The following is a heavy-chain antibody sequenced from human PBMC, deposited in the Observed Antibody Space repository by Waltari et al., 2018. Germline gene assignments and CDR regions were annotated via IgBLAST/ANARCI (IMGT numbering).Heavy chain of an antibody. J-gene: IGHJ4*02. V-gene: IGHV4-34*01. D-gene: IGHD2-8*01. CDR2: INHSGST. CDR3: ARVRAARQDIVLMVYATPLDY. CDR1: GGSFSGYY. Sequence: QVQLQQWGAGLLKPSETLSLPCAVYGGSFSGYYWSRIHQPPGTVLTWIGEINHSGSTNYNPSLKSRVTISVDTSKNQFSLKLSSVTAADTAVYYCARVRAARQDIVLMVYATPLDYWGQGTLVTVSS.